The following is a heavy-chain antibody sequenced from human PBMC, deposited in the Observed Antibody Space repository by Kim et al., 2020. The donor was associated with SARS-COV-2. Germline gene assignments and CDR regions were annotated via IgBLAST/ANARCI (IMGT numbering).Heavy chain of an antibody. Sequence: SETLSLTCAVYGGSFSGYYWSWIRQPPGKGLEWIGEINHSGSTNYNPSLKSRVTISVDTSKNQFSLKLSSVTAADTAVYYCARGGVVVVPAAMRAFDYWGQGTLVTVSS. CDR3: ARGGVVVVPAAMRAFDY. V-gene: IGHV4-34*01. CDR2: INHSGST. CDR1: GGSFSGYY. D-gene: IGHD2-2*01. J-gene: IGHJ4*02.